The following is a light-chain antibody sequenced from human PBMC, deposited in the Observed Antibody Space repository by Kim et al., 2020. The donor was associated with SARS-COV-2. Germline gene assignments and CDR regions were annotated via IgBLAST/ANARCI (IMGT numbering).Light chain of an antibody. V-gene: IGLV2-14*03. CDR1: SSDVGGYNY. CDR3: SSYTSSTLWV. Sequence: QSITYSCTGTSSDVGGYNYVSWYQPHPGKATKLLIFDVISRPSGISIRFSGSKSGNTASLTISGLQAEDEADYYCSSYTSSTLWVFGGGTKLTVL. CDR2: DVI. J-gene: IGLJ3*02.